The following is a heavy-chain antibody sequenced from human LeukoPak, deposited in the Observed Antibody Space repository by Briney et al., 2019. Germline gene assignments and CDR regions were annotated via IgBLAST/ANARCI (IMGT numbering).Heavy chain of an antibody. J-gene: IGHJ4*02. D-gene: IGHD3-3*01. V-gene: IGHV4-34*01. CDR3: AKAHEGFWSGYPLGY. Sequence: PSETLSLTCAVYGGSFSGYYWSWIRQPPGKGLEWIGEINHSGSTNYNPSLKNRVAISVDTSKNQFSLKLSSVTAADTAVYYCAKAHEGFWSGYPLGYWGQGTLVTVSS. CDR2: INHSGST. CDR1: GGSFSGYY.